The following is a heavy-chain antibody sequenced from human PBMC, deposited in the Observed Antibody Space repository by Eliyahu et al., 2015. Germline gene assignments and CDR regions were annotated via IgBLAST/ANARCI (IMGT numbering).Heavy chain of an antibody. J-gene: IGHJ4*02. V-gene: IGHV4-34*02. CDR3: ARRVWRSYYFDY. CDR1: GGSVSGYY. CDR2: ISHSGST. Sequence: QVQLQQWGAGLLKPSETLSLSCAVYGGSVSGYYWSWIRQTPGKGLAWIGEISHSGSTNYNPSXKSRVTIXVDTSRNQVSLKLSSMTAADTAIYYCARRVWRSYYFDYWGQGIPVTVSS.